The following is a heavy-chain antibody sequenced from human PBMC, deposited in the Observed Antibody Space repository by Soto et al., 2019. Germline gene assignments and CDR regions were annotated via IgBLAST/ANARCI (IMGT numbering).Heavy chain of an antibody. Sequence: GGSLRLGCAASGFTFSGYAMSWVRQAPGKGLGWVSTISGNGGSTHYADSVKGRFTISRDNSINTLYLPMNSLRAEEKQIYYCEKGKANTVFVVNTLLDYWGQGTLVTVSS. V-gene: IGHV3-23*01. CDR1: GFTFSGYA. J-gene: IGHJ4*02. D-gene: IGHD3-3*01. CDR2: ISGNGGST. CDR3: EKGKANTVFVVNTLLDY.